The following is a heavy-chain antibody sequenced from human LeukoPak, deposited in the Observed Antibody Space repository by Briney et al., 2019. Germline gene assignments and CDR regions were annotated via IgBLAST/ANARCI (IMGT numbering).Heavy chain of an antibody. Sequence: SETLSLTCAVYGGSFSGYYWSWIRQPPGKGLEWIGYIYYSGSTNYNPSLKRRVTISVDTSKNQFSLKLSSVTAADTAVYYCARDRTGIVGATGWFDPWGQGTLVTVSS. V-gene: IGHV4-59*01. J-gene: IGHJ5*02. D-gene: IGHD1-26*01. CDR3: ARDRTGIVGATGWFDP. CDR2: IYYSGST. CDR1: GGSFSGYY.